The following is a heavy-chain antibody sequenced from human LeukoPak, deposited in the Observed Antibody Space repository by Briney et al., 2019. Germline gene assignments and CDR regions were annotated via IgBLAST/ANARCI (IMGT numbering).Heavy chain of an antibody. CDR3: ANGGYSSSWYVVDY. CDR1: GLTFSSYG. D-gene: IGHD6-13*01. CDR2: ISYVGSNK. J-gene: IGHJ4*02. V-gene: IGHV3-30*18. Sequence: PGGSLRLSCAASGLTFSSYGMHGVRQAPAKGLAWVAGISYVGSNKYYADSVKGRLTISRDNSKNTLYPQMNSLRPEDTAVYYCANGGYSSSWYVVDYWDQGTLVTVSS.